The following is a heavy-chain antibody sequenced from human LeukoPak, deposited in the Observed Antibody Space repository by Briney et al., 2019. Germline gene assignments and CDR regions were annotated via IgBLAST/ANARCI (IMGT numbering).Heavy chain of an antibody. CDR1: GDSITSGGFY. CDR2: VYYSGTT. CDR3: ARHFTYYYDSSNYPRDAFDI. D-gene: IGHD3-22*01. V-gene: IGHV4-39*01. Sequence: SETLSLTCNVSGDSITSGGFYWAWIRQSPGKGLEWIGNVYYSGTTQYNPSLKGRVTISMDMSKNQFSLTLSSVTAADTALYYCARHFTYYYDSSNYPRDAFDIWGQGTMVAVSS. J-gene: IGHJ3*02.